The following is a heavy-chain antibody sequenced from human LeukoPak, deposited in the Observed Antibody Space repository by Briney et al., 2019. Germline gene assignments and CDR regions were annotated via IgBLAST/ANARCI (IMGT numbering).Heavy chain of an antibody. Sequence: PGGSLRLSCAASGFTFSSYWMSWVRQAPGKGLEWVADIKQDGSEKYYVDSVKGRFTISRDNAKTSLYLQMNSLRAEDTAVYYCARVQWGLNPPLFDYWGQGTLVTVSS. CDR3: ARVQWGLNPPLFDY. CDR1: GFTFSSYW. V-gene: IGHV3-7*01. J-gene: IGHJ4*02. CDR2: IKQDGSEK. D-gene: IGHD1-26*01.